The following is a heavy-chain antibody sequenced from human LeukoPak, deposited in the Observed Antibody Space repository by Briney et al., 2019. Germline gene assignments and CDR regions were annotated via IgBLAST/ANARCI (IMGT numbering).Heavy chain of an antibody. V-gene: IGHV3-74*01. J-gene: IGHJ4*01. CDR3: ARDAEDRSGWSFYY. CDR1: GFTFSRYW. Sequence: PGGSLRLSCAASGFTFSRYWMYWVRQAPGKGPVWVSRIKSDGTNTSYADSVKGRFTISRDKAKNTLFLQMSNLRAEDTAFYYFARDAEDRSGWSFYYGGHGNLVTVSS. D-gene: IGHD6-19*01. CDR2: IKSDGTNT.